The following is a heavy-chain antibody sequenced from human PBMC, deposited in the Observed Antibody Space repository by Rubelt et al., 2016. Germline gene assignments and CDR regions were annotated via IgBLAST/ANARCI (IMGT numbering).Heavy chain of an antibody. Sequence: QLQLQESGPGLVKPSETLSLTCTVSGGSISSSSYYWGWIRQPPGKGLEWIGSIYYSGSTNYNPSLCVRVTLLVDTSKTQFSLRLSSVTAADTAVYYCARGDLGCSSTSCLVDFDYWGQGTLVTVSS. J-gene: IGHJ4*02. V-gene: IGHV4-39*07. CDR2: IYYSGST. D-gene: IGHD2-2*01. CDR1: GGSISSSSYY. CDR3: ARGDLGCSSTSCLVDFDY.